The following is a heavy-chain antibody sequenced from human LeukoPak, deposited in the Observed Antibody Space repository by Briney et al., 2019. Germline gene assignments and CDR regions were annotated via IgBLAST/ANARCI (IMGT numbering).Heavy chain of an antibody. D-gene: IGHD2-21*01. CDR3: AKVLNCGGDCYYMDV. CDR1: GITFSTYV. V-gene: IGHV3-23*01. CDR2: IVDSGDST. Sequence: PGRSLRLSCAASGITFSTYVMTWVRQAPGKGLEWVSAIVDSGDSTFYTDSVKGRFIISRDNSKNTLYLQMNSLRAEDTAVYYCAKVLNCGGDCYYMDVWGKGTTVTVSS. J-gene: IGHJ6*03.